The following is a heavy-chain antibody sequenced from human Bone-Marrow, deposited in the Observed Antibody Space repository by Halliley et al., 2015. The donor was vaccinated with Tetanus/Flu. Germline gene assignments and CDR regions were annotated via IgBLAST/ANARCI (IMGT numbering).Heavy chain of an antibody. J-gene: IGHJ6*02. V-gene: IGHV2-5*02. Sequence: LVKPTQTLTLTCTFSGFSLSSSGVGVGWIRQPPGKALEWLALIYWDYDKNYSPSLESSLTITKDTSKNQVVLRMTNMDPVDTATYYCSHGYGSRLSLSYFFGMDVWGQGPTVTVSS. CDR3: SHGYGSRLSLSYFFGMDV. CDR2: IYWDYDK. CDR1: GFSLSSSGVG. D-gene: IGHD3-10*01.